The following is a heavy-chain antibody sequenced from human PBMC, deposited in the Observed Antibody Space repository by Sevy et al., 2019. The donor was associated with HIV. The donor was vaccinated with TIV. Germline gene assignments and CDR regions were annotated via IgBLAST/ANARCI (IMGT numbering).Heavy chain of an antibody. CDR3: ARVYYYDYSGPGY. V-gene: IGHV1-46*01. Sequence: ASVKVSCKASGYTFTNYYMHWVRQAPGQGLEWMGLINPSGGSTSYAQKFQGRVTMTRDTSTITVYMELSSLRSEDTAVYYCARVYYYDYSGPGYWGQGTLVTVSS. CDR1: GYTFTNYY. J-gene: IGHJ4*02. D-gene: IGHD3-22*01. CDR2: INPSGGST.